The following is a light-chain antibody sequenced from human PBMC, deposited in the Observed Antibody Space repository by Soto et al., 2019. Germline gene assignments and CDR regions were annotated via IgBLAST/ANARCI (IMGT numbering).Light chain of an antibody. Sequence: DIQMTQSPSSLSASVGDRVTITCQASQDISNYLNWYQQKLGKAPKLLIYDASNLEPGVPSRFSGSGSGTKFIFTISSLQPEGIATYYCQQYDTLSFTFGPGTKVNLK. V-gene: IGKV1-33*01. J-gene: IGKJ3*01. CDR2: DAS. CDR3: QQYDTLSFT. CDR1: QDISNY.